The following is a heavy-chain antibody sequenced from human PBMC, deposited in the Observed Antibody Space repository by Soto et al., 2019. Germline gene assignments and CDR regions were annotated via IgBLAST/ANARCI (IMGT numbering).Heavy chain of an antibody. CDR2: IFWDDDK. Sequence: QITLKESGPTLVKPTQTLTLTCTFSGFSLTTSGAGVGWIRQPPGKALEWLAVIFWDDDKRYSPILESRLTITKDTPKNQVVLTLTNMDPVDTATYYCARKSAVQPIRAGWFDPWGQGTLVTVSS. CDR3: ARKSAVQPIRAGWFDP. J-gene: IGHJ5*02. V-gene: IGHV2-5*02. D-gene: IGHD6-19*01. CDR1: GFSLTTSGAG.